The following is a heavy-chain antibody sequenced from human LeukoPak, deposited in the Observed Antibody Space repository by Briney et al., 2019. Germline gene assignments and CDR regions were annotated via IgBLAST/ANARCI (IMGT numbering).Heavy chain of an antibody. D-gene: IGHD3-9*01. CDR3: ARDLRTLLRAFDI. J-gene: IGHJ3*02. Sequence: PGGSLRLSCAASGFTFSSYWMGWVRQAPGKGLQWVANIKTDGSEKYYVDSVKGRFTISRDNAKNSLYLQMNSLRAEDTAVYYCARDLRTLLRAFDIWGQGTMVTVSS. V-gene: IGHV3-7*01. CDR1: GFTFSSYW. CDR2: IKTDGSEK.